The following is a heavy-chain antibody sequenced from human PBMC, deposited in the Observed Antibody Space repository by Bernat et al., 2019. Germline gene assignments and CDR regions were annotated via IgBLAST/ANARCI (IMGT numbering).Heavy chain of an antibody. V-gene: IGHV3-21*01. CDR1: GFTFSSYS. J-gene: IGHJ5*02. Sequence: CAASGFTFSSYSMNWVRQAPGTGLEWVSSISSSSSYIYYADSVKGRFTISRDNAKNSLYLQMNSLRAEDTAVYYCARGRGTRYNWFDPWSKGIMV. CDR2: ISSSSSYI. CDR3: ARGRGTRYNWFDP. D-gene: IGHD1/OR15-1a*01.